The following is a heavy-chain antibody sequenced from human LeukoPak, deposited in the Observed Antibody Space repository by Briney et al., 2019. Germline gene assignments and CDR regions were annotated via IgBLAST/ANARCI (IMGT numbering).Heavy chain of an antibody. CDR1: GYTFTGYY. J-gene: IGHJ5*02. Sequence: ASVKVSCKASGYTFTGYYMHWVRQAPGQGLEWMGWINPNSGGTNYAQKFQGWVTMTRDTSISTAYMELSRLRSDDAAVYYCARDNMDRRARWFDPWGQGTLVTVSS. CDR3: ARDNMDRRARWFDP. V-gene: IGHV1-2*04. D-gene: IGHD1-14*01. CDR2: INPNSGGT.